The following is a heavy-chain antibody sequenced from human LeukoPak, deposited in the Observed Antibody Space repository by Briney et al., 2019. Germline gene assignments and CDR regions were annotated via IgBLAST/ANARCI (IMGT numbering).Heavy chain of an antibody. CDR3: AKVGYCTGSSCYNLEY. V-gene: IGHV3-23*01. Sequence: GGSLRLSCAASGFTFSNNAMNWVRQAPGKGLEWVSGISRSGDNTYYADSVKGRFTISRDKSKSTLYLQMNSLRAEDTAVYFCAKVGYCTGSSCYNLEYWGQGTLVTVSS. CDR1: GFTFSNNA. J-gene: IGHJ4*02. CDR2: ISRSGDNT. D-gene: IGHD2-15*01.